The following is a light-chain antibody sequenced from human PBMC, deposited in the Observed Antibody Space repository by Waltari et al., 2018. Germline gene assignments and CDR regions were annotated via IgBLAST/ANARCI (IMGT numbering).Light chain of an antibody. CDR2: KAS. J-gene: IGKJ4*01. CDR1: QSISSW. CDR3: QQYNSYSLT. V-gene: IGKV1-5*03. Sequence: DIQMTQSPSTLSASVGDRVTLTCRASQSISSWLAWYQQKPGKAPKPLIYKASSLESGVPSRFSGSGSGTEFTLTISSLQPDDFATYYCQQYNSYSLTFGGGTKVEIK.